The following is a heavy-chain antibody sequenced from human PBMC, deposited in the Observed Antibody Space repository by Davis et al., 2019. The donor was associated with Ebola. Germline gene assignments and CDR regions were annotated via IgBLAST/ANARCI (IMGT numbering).Heavy chain of an antibody. D-gene: IGHD1-7*01. CDR1: GFNFDEYG. CDR3: SRNWNSYYYYGVDV. CDR2: INWNGGDL. Sequence: GESLKISCAASGFNFDEYGMSRVRQAPGKGLEWVAGINWNGGDLGYADSVKGRFTVSRDNAKKSLYLQMNSLRAEDTALYHCSRNWNSYYYYGVDVWGQGITVTVSS. J-gene: IGHJ6*02. V-gene: IGHV3-20*01.